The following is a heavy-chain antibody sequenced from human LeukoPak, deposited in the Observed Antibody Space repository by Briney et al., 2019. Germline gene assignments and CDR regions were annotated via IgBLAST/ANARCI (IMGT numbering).Heavy chain of an antibody. CDR3: AKSPYYYGSGSYH. Sequence: GGSLRLSCAASGFTFRSYAMSWVRQARGKGLEWVSTLSYSGGNTYYADSVKGRFTISRDNSKNTLFLHVNSLRAEDTAVYYCAKSPYYYGSGSYHWGQGTLVTVSS. D-gene: IGHD3-10*01. J-gene: IGHJ5*02. CDR2: LSYSGGNT. V-gene: IGHV3-23*01. CDR1: GFTFRSYA.